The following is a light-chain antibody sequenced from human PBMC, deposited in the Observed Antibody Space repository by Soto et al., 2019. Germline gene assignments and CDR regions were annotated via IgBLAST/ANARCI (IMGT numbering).Light chain of an antibody. J-gene: IGKJ5*01. V-gene: IGKV3-11*01. CDR1: QSVSSY. CDR2: DAS. Sequence: EIVWAQSPATLSLSPGERATLSCRASQSVSSYLAWYQQKPGQAPRLLIYDASNRATGIPARFSGSGSGTDFTLTISSLEPEDSAVYFCQQYTGPPTTFGQGTRLEIK. CDR3: QQYTGPPTT.